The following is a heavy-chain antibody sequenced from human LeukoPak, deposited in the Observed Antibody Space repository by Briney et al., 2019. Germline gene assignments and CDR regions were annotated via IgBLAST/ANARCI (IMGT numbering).Heavy chain of an antibody. J-gene: IGHJ4*02. CDR3: ARTTRGTVLDY. CDR2: ISGSGDYT. CDR1: GFTFSGYA. Sequence: GGSLRLSCAVSGFTFSGYAMSWVRQAPGKGLEWVSTISGSGDYTYYADSVKGRFTISRDNSKNTLYLQMNSLRAEDTAVYYCARTTRGTVLDYWGQGTLVTVSS. V-gene: IGHV3-23*01. D-gene: IGHD1-14*01.